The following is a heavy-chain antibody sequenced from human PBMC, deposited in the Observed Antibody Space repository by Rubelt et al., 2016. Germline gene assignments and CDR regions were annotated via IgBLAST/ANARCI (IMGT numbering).Heavy chain of an antibody. CDR2: IYYSGST. CDR1: GGSISSSNW. CDR3: ARGLVLGGNNFDY. Sequence: QLQLQESGPGLVKPSETLSLTCTVSGGSISSSNWWGWIRQPPGKGLEWIGYIYYSGSTYYNPSLKSRVTMSVETSKNQFSLKLSSVTAADTAVYYCARGLVLGGNNFDYWGQGTLVTVSS. J-gene: IGHJ4*02. D-gene: IGHD1-7*01. V-gene: IGHV4-28*03.